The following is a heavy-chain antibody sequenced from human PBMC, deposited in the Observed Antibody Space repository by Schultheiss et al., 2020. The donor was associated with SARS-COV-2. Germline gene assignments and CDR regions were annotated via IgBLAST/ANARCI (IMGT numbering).Heavy chain of an antibody. J-gene: IGHJ6*03. CDR1: GYTFSTYG. CDR2: INPNSGGT. D-gene: IGHD3-10*01. CDR3: ARDRFQSDGIYYYYYMDV. V-gene: IGHV1-2*06. Sequence: ASVKVSCTASGYTFSTYGITWVRQAPGQGLEWMGRINPNSGGTNYAQKFQGRVTMTRDTSISTAYMELSRLRSDDTAVYYCARDRFQSDGIYYYYYMDVWGKGTTVTVSS.